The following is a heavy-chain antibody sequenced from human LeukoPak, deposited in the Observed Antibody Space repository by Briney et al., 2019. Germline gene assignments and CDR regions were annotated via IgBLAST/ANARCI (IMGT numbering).Heavy chain of an antibody. D-gene: IGHD5-18*01. CDR2: ISYDGSNK. CDR1: GFTFSGYS. J-gene: IGHJ4*02. Sequence: PGGSLRLSCAASGFTFSGYSMHWVRQAPGKGLEWVAVISYDGSNKYYADSVKGRFTISRDNSKNTLYLQMNSLRAEDTAVYYCARVYTVMAYFDYWGQGTLVTVSS. V-gene: IGHV3-30-3*01. CDR3: ARVYTVMAYFDY.